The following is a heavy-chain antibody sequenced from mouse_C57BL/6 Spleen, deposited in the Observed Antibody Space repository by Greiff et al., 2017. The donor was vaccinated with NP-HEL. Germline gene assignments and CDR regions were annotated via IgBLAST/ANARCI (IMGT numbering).Heavy chain of an antibody. CDR3: ARRDYDYALAWFAY. V-gene: IGHV1-26*01. CDR1: GYTFTDYY. D-gene: IGHD2-4*01. CDR2: INPNNGGT. Sequence: VQLQQSGPELVKPGASVKISCKASGYTFTDYYMNWVKQSHGKSLEWIGDINPNNGGTSYNQKFKGKATLTVDKSSSTAYMELRSLTSEVSAVYYCARRDYDYALAWFAYWGQGTLVTVSA. J-gene: IGHJ3*01.